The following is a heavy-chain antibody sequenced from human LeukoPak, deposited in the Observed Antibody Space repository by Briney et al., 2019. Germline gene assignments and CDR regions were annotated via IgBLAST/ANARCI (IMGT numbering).Heavy chain of an antibody. D-gene: IGHD6-13*01. CDR2: IWYDGSDK. CDR3: ATEGFVVAAAGHIGYFQH. CDR1: GFTFSIYG. Sequence: PGGSLRLSCAASGFTFSIYGMHWVRQAPGKGLEWVAVIWYDGSDKYSADSVKGRFTISRDNSKSTLYLQRNSLRAEDTAVYYCATEGFVVAAAGHIGYFQHWGQGTLVTVSS. J-gene: IGHJ1*01. V-gene: IGHV3-33*01.